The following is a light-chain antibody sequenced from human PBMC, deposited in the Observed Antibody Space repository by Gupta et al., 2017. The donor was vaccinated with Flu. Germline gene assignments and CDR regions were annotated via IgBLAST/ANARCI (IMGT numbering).Light chain of an antibody. J-gene: IGLJ2*01. V-gene: IGLV2-14*01. Sequence: SALTQPASVSGSPGPSITISCTGTSSDVGGYNYVSWYQPHPGKTPKLMIYEVSNRPAGVANRSSGSKSGNTASLTISVRQAEDEADYYCSSDTSSSTLVFGGGTKLTVL. CDR2: EVS. CDR3: SSDTSSSTLV. CDR1: SSDVGGYNY.